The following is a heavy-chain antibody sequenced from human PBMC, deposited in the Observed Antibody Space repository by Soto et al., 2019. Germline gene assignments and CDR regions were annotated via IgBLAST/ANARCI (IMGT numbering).Heavy chain of an antibody. CDR3: ARVEIATFYYFDY. V-gene: IGHV4-61*01. CDR2: IYYSGTT. Sequence: PSETLSLTCTVSGGSVSSANYYWSWIRQPPGKGLEWIGYIYYSGTTKYNPSLKSRLTISVDTSKNQFSLQLGSVTAADTAVYYFARVEIATFYYFDYWGQGTLVTGSS. J-gene: IGHJ4*02. CDR1: GGSVSSANYY. D-gene: IGHD1-26*01.